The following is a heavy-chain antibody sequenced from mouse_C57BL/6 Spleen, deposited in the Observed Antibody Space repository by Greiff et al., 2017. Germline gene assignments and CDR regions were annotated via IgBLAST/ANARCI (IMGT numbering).Heavy chain of an antibody. V-gene: IGHV5-2*03. CDR1: EYEFPSHD. CDR2: INSDGGST. Sequence: EVKVEESGGGLVQPGESLKLSCESNEYEFPSHDMSWVRKTPEKRLELVAAINSDGGSTYYPDTMERRFIISRDNTKKTLYLQMRSLRSEDTALYYCARRGPYGNNWYFDVWGTGTTVTVSS. J-gene: IGHJ1*03. CDR3: ARRGPYGNNWYFDV. D-gene: IGHD2-1*01.